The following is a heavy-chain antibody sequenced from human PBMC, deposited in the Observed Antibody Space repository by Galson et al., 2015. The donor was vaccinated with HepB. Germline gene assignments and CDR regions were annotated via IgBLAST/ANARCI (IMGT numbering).Heavy chain of an antibody. CDR1: GXXXXXXX. D-gene: IGHD6-13*01. J-gene: IGHJ4*02. V-gene: IGHV1-69*10. CDR2: XIPXXXIA. CDR3: ARSKPGAAAGTIDY. Sequence: SVKVSCKASGXXXXXXXXXXXXRAPGQGXXXMGXXIPXXXIANYAXKFQGRVTITADKSTSTAYMELSSLRSEDTAVYYCARSKPGAAAGTIDYWGQGTLVXVSS.